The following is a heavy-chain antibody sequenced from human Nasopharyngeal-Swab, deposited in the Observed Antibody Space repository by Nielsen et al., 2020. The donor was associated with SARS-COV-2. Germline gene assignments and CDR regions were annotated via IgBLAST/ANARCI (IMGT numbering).Heavy chain of an antibody. CDR1: GFTFSSYE. V-gene: IGHV3-48*03. D-gene: IGHD3-22*01. Sequence: GGSLRLSCAASGFTFSSYEMNWVRQAPGKGLEWVSYISSSGSTIYYADSVKGRFTISRDNAKNSLYLQMNSLRAEDTAVYYCARDSYYYDSSGMGPCAFDIWGQGTMVTVSS. J-gene: IGHJ3*02. CDR3: ARDSYYYDSSGMGPCAFDI. CDR2: ISSSGSTI.